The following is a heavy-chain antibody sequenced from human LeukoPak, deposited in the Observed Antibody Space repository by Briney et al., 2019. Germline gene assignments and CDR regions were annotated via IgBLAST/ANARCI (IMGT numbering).Heavy chain of an antibody. CDR2: ISAYNGNT. V-gene: IGHV1-18*01. Sequence: ASVKVSCKASGYTFTSYGISWVRQAPGQGLEWMGWISAYNGNTNYAQKLQGRVTMTTDTSTSTAYMELRGLRSDDTAVYYCARDYVWGSYRLGFDYWGQGTLVTVSS. D-gene: IGHD3-16*02. J-gene: IGHJ4*02. CDR1: GYTFTSYG. CDR3: ARDYVWGSYRLGFDY.